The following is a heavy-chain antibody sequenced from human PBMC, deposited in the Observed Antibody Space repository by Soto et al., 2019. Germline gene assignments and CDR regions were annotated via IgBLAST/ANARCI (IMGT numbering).Heavy chain of an antibody. CDR2: ISYDGSNK. J-gene: IGHJ4*02. V-gene: IGHV3-30*18. CDR3: AKIVEAYSTSGYFDY. Sequence: GGSLRLSCAASGFTFSSYGMHWVRQAPGKGLEWVAVISYDGSNKYYADSVKGRFTISRDNSKNTLYLQMNSLRAEDTAVYYCAKIVEAYSTSGYFDYWGQGTLVTVSS. D-gene: IGHD6-6*01. CDR1: GFTFSSYG.